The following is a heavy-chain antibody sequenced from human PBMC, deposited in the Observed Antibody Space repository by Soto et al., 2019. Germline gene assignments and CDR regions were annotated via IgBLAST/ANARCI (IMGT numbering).Heavy chain of an antibody. J-gene: IGHJ6*02. Sequence: GGSLRLSCAASGFTFSSYSMNWVRQAPGKGLEWVSSISSSSSYIYYADSVKGRFTISRDNAKNSLYLQMNSLRAEDTAVYYCARLYCSSMSCSYYYGMDVWGRGTTVTVSS. V-gene: IGHV3-21*01. CDR3: ARLYCSSMSCSYYYGMDV. CDR1: GFTFSSYS. CDR2: ISSSSSYI. D-gene: IGHD2-2*01.